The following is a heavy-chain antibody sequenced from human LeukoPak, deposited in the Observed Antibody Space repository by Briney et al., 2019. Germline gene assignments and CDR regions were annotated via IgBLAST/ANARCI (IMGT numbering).Heavy chain of an antibody. CDR2: INPNSGGT. Sequence: ASVKVSCKASGYTFTGYHMHWVRQAPGQGLEWMGWINPNSGGTNYAQKFQGRVTMTRDTSISTAYMELSRLRSDDTAVYYCARPSASYSGSYDYWGQGTLVTVSS. CDR3: ARPSASYSGSYDY. V-gene: IGHV1-2*02. D-gene: IGHD1-26*01. CDR1: GYTFTGYH. J-gene: IGHJ4*02.